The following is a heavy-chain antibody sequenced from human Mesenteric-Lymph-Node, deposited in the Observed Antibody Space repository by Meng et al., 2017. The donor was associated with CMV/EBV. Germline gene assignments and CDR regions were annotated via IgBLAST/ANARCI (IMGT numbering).Heavy chain of an antibody. J-gene: IGHJ4*02. D-gene: IGHD2-2*01. V-gene: IGHV4-39*01. CDR3: ARQNRVVVPAAFDY. Sequence: SETLSLTCTVSGGSISSYYWSWIRQPPGKGLEWIGSIYYSGSTYYNPSLKSRVTISVDTSKNQFSLKLSSVTAADTAVYYCARQNRVVVPAAFDYWGQGTLVTVSS. CDR2: IYYSGST. CDR1: GGSISSYY.